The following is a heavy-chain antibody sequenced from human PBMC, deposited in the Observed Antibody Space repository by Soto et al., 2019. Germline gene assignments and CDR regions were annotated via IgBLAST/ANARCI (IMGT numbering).Heavy chain of an antibody. D-gene: IGHD3-22*01. CDR3: VKDDGGYPSTAPH. CDR2: ISGSGDRT. CDR1: GITISNYP. Sequence: EVQLLESGGGLVQPGGSLRLSCAASGITISNYPMSWVRQAPGKGLDWVSGISGSGDRTYYADSAKGRFTISKNISKNSLSLKLDSLGVEDTAVYLCVKDDGGYPSTAPHWGQGTLVTVSS. J-gene: IGHJ4*02. V-gene: IGHV3-23*01.